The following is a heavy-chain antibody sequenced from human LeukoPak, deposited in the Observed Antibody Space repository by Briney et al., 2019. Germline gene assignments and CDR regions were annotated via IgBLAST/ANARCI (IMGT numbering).Heavy chain of an antibody. CDR2: ISGSGAGT. J-gene: IGHJ4*02. D-gene: IGHD4-17*01. V-gene: IGHV3-23*01. CDR3: AKEVSRVTTFYFDY. CDR1: GFTFSSYA. Sequence: GGSLRLSCAASGFTFSSYAMNWVRQAPGKGLEWVSAISGSGAGTYYADSVKGRFTISRDNSKNTLYLQMNSLRAEDTAVYYCAKEVSRVTTFYFDYWGQGTQVTVSS.